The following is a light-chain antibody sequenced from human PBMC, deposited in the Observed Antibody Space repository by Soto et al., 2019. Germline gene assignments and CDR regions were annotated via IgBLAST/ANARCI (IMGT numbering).Light chain of an antibody. V-gene: IGLV2-23*03. J-gene: IGLJ2*01. CDR1: SSDVGSYNL. CDR3: CSYEGSSPFVV. CDR2: EGS. Sequence: QSVLTQPASVSGSPGQSITISCTGTSSDVGSYNLVSWYQQHPGKAPKLMIYEGSKRPSGVSNRFSGSKSGNTASLTISGLQAEDEVVYSCCSYEGSSPFVVFGGGTKLPVL.